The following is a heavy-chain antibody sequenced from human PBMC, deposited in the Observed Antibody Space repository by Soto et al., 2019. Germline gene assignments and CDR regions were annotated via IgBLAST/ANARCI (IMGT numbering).Heavy chain of an antibody. CDR3: AKDRRMTAVIDS. CDR2: ISGSGGST. CDR1: GFTFRNYA. D-gene: IGHD4-17*01. Sequence: GGSLRLSCAASGFTFRNYAMSWVRQAPGKGLEWVSTISGSGGSTNYTDSVKGRFTISRDTSKNTLYLQMNGLRADDTAVYYCAKDRRMTAVIDSWGQGTLVTVSS. J-gene: IGHJ4*02. V-gene: IGHV3-23*01.